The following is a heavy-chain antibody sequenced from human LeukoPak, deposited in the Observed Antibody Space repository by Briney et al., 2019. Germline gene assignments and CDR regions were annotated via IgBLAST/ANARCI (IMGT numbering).Heavy chain of an antibody. CDR3: ARALRYCSGGSCLPTFDY. CDR1: GGSISSGGYY. D-gene: IGHD2-15*01. Sequence: PSGTLSLTCTVSGGSISSGGYYWSWIRQPPGKGLEWIGYIYHSGSTYYNPSLKSRVTISVDRSKNQFSLKLSSVTAADTAVYYCARALRYCSGGSCLPTFDYWGQGTLVTVSS. J-gene: IGHJ4*02. V-gene: IGHV4-30-2*01. CDR2: IYHSGST.